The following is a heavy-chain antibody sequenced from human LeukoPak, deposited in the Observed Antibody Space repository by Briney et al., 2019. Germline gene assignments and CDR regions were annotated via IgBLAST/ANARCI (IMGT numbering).Heavy chain of an antibody. Sequence: GGSLRLSCAASGFTVISNYMTWVRQAPGKGLEWVSVIYIGDSTDYADSVKGRFTISRDNSKNMVYLQLNSLRAEDTAVYYCARALRGIVVVPAAILPSYYYYYMDVWGKGTTVTVSS. CDR1: GFTVISNY. CDR3: ARALRGIVVVPAAILPSYYYYYMDV. V-gene: IGHV3-53*01. CDR2: IYIGDST. J-gene: IGHJ6*03. D-gene: IGHD2-2*02.